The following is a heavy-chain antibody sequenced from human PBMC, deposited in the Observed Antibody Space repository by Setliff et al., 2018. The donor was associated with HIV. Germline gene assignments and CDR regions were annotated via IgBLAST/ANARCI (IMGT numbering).Heavy chain of an antibody. CDR1: GGSISSGDYY. J-gene: IGHJ6*03. V-gene: IGHV4-30-4*08. CDR2: IYDSEST. D-gene: IGHD2-8*02. Sequence: SETLSLTCTVSGGSISSGDYYWSWIRQPPGKGLEWIGNIYDSESTYYNPSLKSRVTISVDTSKNHFSLKLNSVTAADTAVYYCARVSKTYWYSIPRDYYHHMDVWGKGTTVTVSS. CDR3: ARVSKTYWYSIPRDYYHHMDV.